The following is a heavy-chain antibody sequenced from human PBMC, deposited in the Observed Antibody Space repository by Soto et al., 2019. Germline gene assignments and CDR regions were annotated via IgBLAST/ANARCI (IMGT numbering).Heavy chain of an antibody. V-gene: IGHV3-43*01. CDR1: GFTFDDYT. D-gene: IGHD3-22*01. Sequence: EVQLVESGGVVVQPGGSLRLSCAASGFTFDDYTMHWVRQAPGKGLEWVSLISWDGGSTYYADSVKGRFTISRDNSKNSLYLQMNSLRTEDTVLYYCAKDYYDSSGYYAPFDYWGQGTLVTVSS. CDR2: ISWDGGST. J-gene: IGHJ4*02. CDR3: AKDYYDSSGYYAPFDY.